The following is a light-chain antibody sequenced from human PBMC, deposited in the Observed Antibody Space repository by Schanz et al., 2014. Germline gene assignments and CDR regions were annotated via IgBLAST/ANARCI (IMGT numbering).Light chain of an antibody. CDR2: DVS. J-gene: IGLJ3*02. Sequence: QSALTQPASVSASPGQSITISCTGTNTDVGSTYLVSWYQQHPGEAPKLMIYDVSNRPSGVSNRFSGSKSGNTASLTISGLQAEDEADYYCCSYAGSYNFWVFGGGTKLTVL. CDR3: CSYAGSYNFWV. V-gene: IGLV2-23*02. CDR1: NTDVGSTYL.